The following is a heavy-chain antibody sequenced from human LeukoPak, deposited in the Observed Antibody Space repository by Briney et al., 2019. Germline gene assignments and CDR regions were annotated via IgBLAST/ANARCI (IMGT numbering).Heavy chain of an antibody. CDR3: ARAGAVTTPDNYFDY. CDR1: GFTFSSYS. CDR2: ISSSSSYI. J-gene: IGHJ4*02. V-gene: IGHV3-21*01. D-gene: IGHD4-11*01. Sequence: GGSLRLSSAASGFTFSSYSMNWVRQAPGKGLEWVSSISSSSSYIYYADSVKGRFTISRDNAKNSLYLQMNSLRAEDTAVYYCARAGAVTTPDNYFDYWGQGTLVTVSS.